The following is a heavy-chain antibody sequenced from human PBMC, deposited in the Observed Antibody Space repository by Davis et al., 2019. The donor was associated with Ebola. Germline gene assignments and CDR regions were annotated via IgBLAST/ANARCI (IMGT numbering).Heavy chain of an antibody. CDR3: ARVKRSITMVQGVTLPNNWFDP. Sequence: MPGGSLRLSYTVSGGSISSSSYYWGWIRQPPGKGLEWIGSIYYSGSTYYNPSLKSRVTISVDTSKNQFSLKLSSVTAADTAVYYCARVKRSITMVQGVTLPNNWFDPWGQGTLVTVSS. CDR1: GGSISSSSYY. J-gene: IGHJ5*02. D-gene: IGHD3-10*01. V-gene: IGHV4-39*01. CDR2: IYYSGST.